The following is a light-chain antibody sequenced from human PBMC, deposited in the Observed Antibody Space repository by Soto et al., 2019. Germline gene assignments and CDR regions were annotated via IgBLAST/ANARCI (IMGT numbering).Light chain of an antibody. Sequence: QSALTQPASVSGSPGQSITISCTGTSSGVGGYNYVSWYQQHPGKAPKLMIYDVSNRPSGVSNRFSGSKSGNTASLTISGLQAEDEADYYCSSYTSSSTTVFGTGTKLTVL. CDR2: DVS. J-gene: IGLJ1*01. CDR3: SSYTSSSTTV. V-gene: IGLV2-14*01. CDR1: SSGVGGYNY.